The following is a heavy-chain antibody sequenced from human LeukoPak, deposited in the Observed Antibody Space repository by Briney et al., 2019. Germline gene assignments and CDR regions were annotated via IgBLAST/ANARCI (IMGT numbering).Heavy chain of an antibody. J-gene: IGHJ4*02. Sequence: GGSLRLSCAASGFTFSTYAMTWVRQAPGEGLEWVSGISSSGDTTYYADSVKGRFTISRDNSKNALYLQINSLRAEDTAVYYCAKSMYYDSTGDKKYYFEYWGQGTLVTVSS. CDR3: AKSMYYDSTGDKKYYFEY. V-gene: IGHV3-23*01. CDR1: GFTFSTYA. D-gene: IGHD3-22*01. CDR2: ISSSGDTT.